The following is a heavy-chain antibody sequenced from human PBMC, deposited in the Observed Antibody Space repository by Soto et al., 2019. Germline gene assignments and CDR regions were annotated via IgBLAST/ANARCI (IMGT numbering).Heavy chain of an antibody. D-gene: IGHD6-19*01. CDR3: ASISVAGNDDY. Sequence: VQLVESGGGVVQPGRSLRLSCAASGFTFSSYGMHWVRQAPGKGLEWVAVIWYDGSNKYYADSVKGRFTISRDNSKNTLYLQMNSLRAEDTAVYYCASISVAGNDDYWGQGTLVTVSS. J-gene: IGHJ4*02. CDR1: GFTFSSYG. CDR2: IWYDGSNK. V-gene: IGHV3-33*01.